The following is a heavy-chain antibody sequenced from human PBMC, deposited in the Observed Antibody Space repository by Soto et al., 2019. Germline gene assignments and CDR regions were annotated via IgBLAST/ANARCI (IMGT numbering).Heavy chain of an antibody. V-gene: IGHV1-46*01. CDR3: AREERGYSYGYAYSLVPFDY. D-gene: IGHD5-18*01. CDR1: GYTFTRYA. Sequence: ASVKVSCKASGYTFTRYAMHWVRQAPGQGLEWMGIINPNGSSTIYAQKFQGRVTMTEDTSTDTVYMDLRSLRSDDTAVYYCAREERGYSYGYAYSLVPFDYWGQGTLVTVSS. CDR2: INPNGSST. J-gene: IGHJ4*02.